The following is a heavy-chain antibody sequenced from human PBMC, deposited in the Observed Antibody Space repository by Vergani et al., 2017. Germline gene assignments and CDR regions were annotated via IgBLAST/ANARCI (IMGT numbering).Heavy chain of an antibody. CDR1: VFTFIMHA. V-gene: IGHV3-23*01. J-gene: IGHJ3*02. D-gene: IGHD6-19*01. CDR3: AKVGRSEVVGTFGAFDI. Sequence: EVQLLESGGDFVQPGGSLRLSCAASVFTFIMHAMRWVRQAPGKGLEWVSTLSASDRRTPYAESVKGRFTISRDISKNTLFLNMNSLRPEDTAVYYCAKVGRSEVVGTFGAFDIWGQGTMVTVSS. CDR2: LSASDRRT.